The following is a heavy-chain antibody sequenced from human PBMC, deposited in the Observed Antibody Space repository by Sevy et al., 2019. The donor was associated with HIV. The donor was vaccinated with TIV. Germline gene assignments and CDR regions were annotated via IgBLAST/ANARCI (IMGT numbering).Heavy chain of an antibody. CDR3: ARSGGAGPGSYWDYYYYGMDV. D-gene: IGHD3-10*01. CDR1: GFTFSDYY. CDR2: ISSSGSTI. V-gene: IGHV3-11*01. Sequence: GGSLRLSCAASGFTFSDYYMSWIRQAPGKGLEWVSYISSSGSTIYYADSVKGRFTISRDNAKNSLYLQMNSLRAEDTAVYYCARSGGAGPGSYWDYYYYGMDVWGQGTTVTVSS. J-gene: IGHJ6*02.